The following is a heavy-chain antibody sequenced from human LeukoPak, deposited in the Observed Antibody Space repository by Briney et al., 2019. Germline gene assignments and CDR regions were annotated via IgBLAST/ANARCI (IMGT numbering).Heavy chain of an antibody. Sequence: GGSLRLSCAASGFPVSDNYMSWVRQAPGKGLEWVSFIYSGGSTYYADSVKGRFTISRDNSKNTLYLQINSLRAEDTAVYFCAKDRLGGPYFFHYWGQGTLVTVSS. CDR1: GFPVSDNY. J-gene: IGHJ4*02. CDR3: AKDRLGGPYFFHY. V-gene: IGHV3-53*01. CDR2: IYSGGST. D-gene: IGHD3-16*01.